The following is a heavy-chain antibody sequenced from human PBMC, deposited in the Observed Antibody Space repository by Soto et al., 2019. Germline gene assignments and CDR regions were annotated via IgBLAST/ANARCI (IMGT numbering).Heavy chain of an antibody. D-gene: IGHD3-3*01. J-gene: IGHJ4*02. V-gene: IGHV3-21*01. CDR1: GFTFSAYN. CDR2: ISTGSRHI. CDR3: SRSPEVGVRGGY. Sequence: VGSLRLSCAGSGFTFSAYNINRVRQAPGKGLEWVSSISTGSRHIYQPVSMKGRFTISRDDAKNSVYLQMNSLRAEDTAVYYCSRSPEVGVRGGYWGQGTLVTVSS.